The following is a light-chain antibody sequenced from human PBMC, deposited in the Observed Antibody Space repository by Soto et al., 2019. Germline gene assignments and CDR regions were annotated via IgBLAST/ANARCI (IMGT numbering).Light chain of an antibody. Sequence: IQMTQSPSSLSASVGDRVTITCRASQTINSYLNWYQQKPGKAPNLLIYATSSLQGGVPSRFSGSGSGTDFSLSISSLQPEDFATYYCQQSDSFPWTFGQGTKVEIK. CDR3: QQSDSFPWT. CDR1: QTINSY. CDR2: ATS. J-gene: IGKJ1*01. V-gene: IGKV1-39*01.